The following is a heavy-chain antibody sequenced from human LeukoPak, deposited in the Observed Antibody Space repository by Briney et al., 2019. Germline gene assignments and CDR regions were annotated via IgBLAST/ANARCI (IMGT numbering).Heavy chain of an antibody. CDR2: MNPNSGNT. CDR3: ARGAPGDDYFDY. Sequence: ASVKVSCKASGYTFTSYDINWVRQATGQGLEWMGWMNPNSGNTGYAQKFQGRVTMTRNTSISTAYMELSSLRSEDTAVYYWARGAPGDDYFDYWGQGTLVTVSS. V-gene: IGHV1-8*01. J-gene: IGHJ4*02. D-gene: IGHD3-16*01. CDR1: GYTFTSYD.